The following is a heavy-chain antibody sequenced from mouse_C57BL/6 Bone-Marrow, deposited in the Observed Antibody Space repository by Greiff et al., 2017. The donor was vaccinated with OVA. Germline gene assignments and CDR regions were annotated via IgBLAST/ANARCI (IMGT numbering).Heavy chain of an antibody. CDR3: TTPFYYYDTHWYFDV. CDR2: IDPENGDT. V-gene: IGHV14-4*01. D-gene: IGHD1-1*01. CDR1: GFNIKDDY. J-gene: IGHJ1*03. Sequence: VQLQQSGAELVRPGASVKSSCTASGFNIKDDYMHWVKQRPEQGLEWIGWIDPENGDTEYASKFQGKATITADTSSNTAYLQLSSLTSEDTAVYYCTTPFYYYDTHWYFDVWGTGTTVTVSS.